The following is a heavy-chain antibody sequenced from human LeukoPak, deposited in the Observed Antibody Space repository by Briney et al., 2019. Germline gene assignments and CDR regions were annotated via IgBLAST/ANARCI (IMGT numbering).Heavy chain of an antibody. D-gene: IGHD2-8*01. CDR1: GGSFSGYY. J-gene: IGHJ4*02. V-gene: IGHV4-34*01. CDR2: INHSGST. CDR3: ARGQPRYCTNGVCWSFDY. Sequence: SETLSLTCAVYGGSFSGYYWSWIRQPPGKGLEWIGEINHSGSTNYNPSLKSRVTISVDTSKNQFSLKLSSVTAADTAVYYCARGQPRYCTNGVCWSFDYWGQGTLVTVSS.